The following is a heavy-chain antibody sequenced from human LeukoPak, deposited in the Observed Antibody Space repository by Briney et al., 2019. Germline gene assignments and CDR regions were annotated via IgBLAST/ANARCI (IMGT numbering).Heavy chain of an antibody. V-gene: IGHV1-8*01. D-gene: IGHD2-15*01. Sequence: ASVKVSCRASGYTFTSYDINWVRQATGQGLEWMGWMNPNSGNTGYAQKFQGRVTMTRNTSISTAYMELSSLRSEDTAVYYCARSFAWWYPYYYYGMDVWGQGTTVTVSS. CDR1: GYTFTSYD. CDR2: MNPNSGNT. J-gene: IGHJ6*02. CDR3: ARSFAWWYPYYYYGMDV.